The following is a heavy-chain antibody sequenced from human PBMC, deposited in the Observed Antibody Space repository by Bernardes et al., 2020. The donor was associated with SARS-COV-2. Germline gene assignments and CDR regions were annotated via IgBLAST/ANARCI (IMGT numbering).Heavy chain of an antibody. Sequence: SQTLSLACAAYGEPFSGYYWSWVRQPPGKGLEWIGEINPTASTNYTPSLQSRVPASVDTPKGQFSLKLTSLTAPDTAVYYCARGTNSVNMLLVVIGFTVYVDYWAQVAQVTVSS. D-gene: IGHD3-22*01. CDR3: ARGTNSVNMLLVVIGFTVYVDY. J-gene: IGHJ4*02. V-gene: IGHV4-34*01. CDR1: GEPFSGYY. CDR2: INPTAST.